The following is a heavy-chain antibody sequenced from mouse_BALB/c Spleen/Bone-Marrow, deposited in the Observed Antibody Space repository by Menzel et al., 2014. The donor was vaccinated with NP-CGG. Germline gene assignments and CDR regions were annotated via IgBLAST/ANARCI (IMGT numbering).Heavy chain of an antibody. D-gene: IGHD1-1*01. J-gene: IGHJ3*01. CDR3: ARGDYYYGSSRAWFAY. V-gene: IGHV1S56*01. CDR1: GYTFISYY. Sequence: QVQLQQPGPELVKPGASVKMSCKASGYTFISYYIHWVKQRPGQGLEWIGWIYPGDGSTKYNEKFKGKTTLTADKSSSTAYMLLSSLTSEDFGIYFCARGDYYYGSSRAWFAYWGQGTLVTVSA. CDR2: IYPGDGST.